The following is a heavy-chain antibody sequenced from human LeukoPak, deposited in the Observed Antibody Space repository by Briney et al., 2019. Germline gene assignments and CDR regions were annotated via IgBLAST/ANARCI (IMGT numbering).Heavy chain of an antibody. CDR1: GYTFTSYD. Sequence: ASVKVSCKASGYTFTSYDINWVRQATGQGLEWMGWMNPNSGNTGYAQKFQGRVTMTRNTSISTAYMELSSLRSEDTAVYYCARGLDCSSTSCYFYYYYGMDVWGQGTTVTVSS. V-gene: IGHV1-8*01. D-gene: IGHD2-2*01. J-gene: IGHJ6*02. CDR2: MNPNSGNT. CDR3: ARGLDCSSTSCYFYYYYGMDV.